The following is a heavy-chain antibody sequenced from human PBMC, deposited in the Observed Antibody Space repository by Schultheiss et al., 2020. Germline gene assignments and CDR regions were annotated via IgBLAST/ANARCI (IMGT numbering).Heavy chain of an antibody. CDR1: GGSISSSSYY. J-gene: IGHJ5*02. V-gene: IGHV4-39*01. D-gene: IGHD3-10*01. CDR2: IYYSGST. CDR3: ARHLGSYYGSGSYYTEPVGWFDP. Sequence: SETLSLTCTVSGGSISSSSYYWGWIRQPPGKGLEWIGSIYYSGSTYYNPSLKSRVTISVDTYKNQFSLKLSSVTAADTAVYYCARHLGSYYGSGSYYTEPVGWFDPWGQGTLVTVSS.